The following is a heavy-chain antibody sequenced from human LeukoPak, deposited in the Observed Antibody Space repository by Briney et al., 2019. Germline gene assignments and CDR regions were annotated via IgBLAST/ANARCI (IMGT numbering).Heavy chain of an antibody. V-gene: IGHV4-39*01. Sequence: SETLSLTCTLSGGTVTSSTYFWGWIRQPPGKGLEWIGSISYSGATYYNPSLKSRVSMSVHTSKNQFSLKLSSVTAADTAVYYCARVAGATYYYYGMDVWGQGTTVTVSS. J-gene: IGHJ6*02. CDR3: ARVAGATYYYYGMDV. D-gene: IGHD1-26*01. CDR2: ISYSGAT. CDR1: GGTVTSSTYF.